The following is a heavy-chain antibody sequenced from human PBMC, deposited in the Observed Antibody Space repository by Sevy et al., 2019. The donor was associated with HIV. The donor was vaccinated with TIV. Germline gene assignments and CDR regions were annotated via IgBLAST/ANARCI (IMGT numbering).Heavy chain of an antibody. CDR3: AKGACSGWYY. Sequence: GGSLRLSCAASGFTFSSYGMHWVRQAPGKGLEWVAVISYDGSNKYYADSVKGRFTISRDNSKNTLYLQMNSLRAEDTAVYYCAKGACSGWYYWGQGTLVTVS. D-gene: IGHD6-19*01. CDR1: GFTFSSYG. CDR2: ISYDGSNK. V-gene: IGHV3-30*18. J-gene: IGHJ4*02.